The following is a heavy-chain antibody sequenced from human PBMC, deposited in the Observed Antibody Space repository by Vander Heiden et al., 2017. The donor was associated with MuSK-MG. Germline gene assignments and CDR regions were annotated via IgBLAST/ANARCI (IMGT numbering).Heavy chain of an antibody. D-gene: IGHD1-20*01. Sequence: EVELLQSGGGLVQPGGSLRPSCSASGFTFGSYAMNWVRQAPGKGLEWVSLITANGGSTYYADSVKGRFTISRDNSINTLYLQMDSLRVDDTAVYYCAKRPRQGLSTTDNYWGQGTLVSVSS. CDR2: ITANGGST. CDR3: AKRPRQGLSTTDNY. J-gene: IGHJ1*01. V-gene: IGHV3-23*01. CDR1: GFTFGSYA.